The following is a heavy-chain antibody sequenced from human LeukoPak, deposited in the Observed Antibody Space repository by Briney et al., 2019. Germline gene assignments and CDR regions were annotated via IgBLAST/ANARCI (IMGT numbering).Heavy chain of an antibody. V-gene: IGHV4-39*07. D-gene: IGHD3-10*01. CDR3: ARGGVRGVLF. CDR1: GGSLSNSAYY. CDR2: INHSGST. Sequence: PSETLSLTCIVSGGSLSNSAYYWGWIRQPPGKGLEWIGEINHSGSTNYNPSLKSRVTISVDTSKNQFSLKLSSVTAADTAVYYCARGGVRGVLFWGQGTLVTVSS. J-gene: IGHJ4*02.